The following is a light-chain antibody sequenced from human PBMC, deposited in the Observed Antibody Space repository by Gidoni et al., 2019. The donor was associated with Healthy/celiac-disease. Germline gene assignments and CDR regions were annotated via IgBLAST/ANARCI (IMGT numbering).Light chain of an antibody. V-gene: IGKV3-11*01. CDR3: QQRSNWPLLT. CDR2: DAS. Sequence: EIVLTQSPATLSLSPGERATLSCRASQSVSSYLAWYQQKPGQAPRLLIYDASNRATGIPARLCGSGSGTDFTLTISSLEPEDFAVYYCQQRSNWPLLTFGGGTKVEIK. J-gene: IGKJ4*01. CDR1: QSVSSY.